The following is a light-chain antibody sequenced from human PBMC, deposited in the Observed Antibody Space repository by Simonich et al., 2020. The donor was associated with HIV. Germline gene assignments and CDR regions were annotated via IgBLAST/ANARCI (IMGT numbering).Light chain of an antibody. J-gene: IGLJ2*01. CDR2: DVS. V-gene: IGLV2-14*01. Sequence: QSALTQPASVSGSPGQSITISCTGTSSDVGGYDYVSWYQQHPGKAPKLMIYDVSKRPSGVSNRFSGSNSGNTATLTISRVEAGDEADYYCQVWDSSSDYVVFGGGAKLTVL. CDR3: QVWDSSSDYVV. CDR1: SSDVGGYDY.